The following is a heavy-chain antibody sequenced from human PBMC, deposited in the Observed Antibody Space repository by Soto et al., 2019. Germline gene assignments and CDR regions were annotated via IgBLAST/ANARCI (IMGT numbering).Heavy chain of an antibody. D-gene: IGHD6-13*01. Sequence: GGSLRLSCAASGFTFDDYTMHWVRQAPGKGLEWVSLISWDGGSTYYADSVKGRFTISRDNSKNSLYLQMNSLRTEDTALYYCAKDQYSSSWDTYYYYGMDVWGQGTTVTVSS. CDR2: ISWDGGST. V-gene: IGHV3-43*01. CDR1: GFTFDDYT. J-gene: IGHJ6*02. CDR3: AKDQYSSSWDTYYYYGMDV.